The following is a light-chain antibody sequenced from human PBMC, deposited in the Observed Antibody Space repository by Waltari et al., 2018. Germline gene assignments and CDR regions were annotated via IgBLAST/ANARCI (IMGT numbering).Light chain of an antibody. Sequence: DIQMTQSPSSLSASVGDTVTITCRASQGISSYLNWFQQKPGKAPKLLIYAASNLESGVPSRFSGRGSGTDFTLTISSLQPEDFAAYYCLQYNSYPPTFGQGTKVEIK. CDR3: LQYNSYPPT. V-gene: IGKV1-16*01. J-gene: IGKJ1*01. CDR1: QGISSY. CDR2: AAS.